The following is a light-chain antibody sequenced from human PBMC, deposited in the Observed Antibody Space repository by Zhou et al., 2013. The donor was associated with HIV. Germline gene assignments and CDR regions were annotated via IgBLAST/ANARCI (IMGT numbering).Light chain of an antibody. J-gene: IGKJ1*01. CDR3: QQYYSLPRT. CDR1: QGISTY. V-gene: IGKV1D-8*02. CDR2: GAS. Sequence: AIWMTQSPSLLSASTGDRVTISCRVSQGISTYLAWYQQKPGKAPELLMYGASTLQSGVPSRFSGSGSGTDFTLTISCLQSEDVATYYCQQYYSLPRTFGQGTNVEIK.